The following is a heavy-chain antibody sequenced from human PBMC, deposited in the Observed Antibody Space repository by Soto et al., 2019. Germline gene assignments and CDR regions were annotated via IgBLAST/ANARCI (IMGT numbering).Heavy chain of an antibody. Sequence: QVQLVQSGAEVKKPGASVKVSCKASGYTFTSYGISWVRQAPGQGLEWMGRSSGYNGNSNYAQNLQGRVTMTTDTSTSTAYMELRSLRSDDTAVYYCAREDIQDIVVVVVAQEGLGYWGQGTLVTVSS. J-gene: IGHJ4*02. D-gene: IGHD2-15*01. V-gene: IGHV1-18*01. CDR2: SSGYNGNS. CDR3: AREDIQDIVVVVVAQEGLGY. CDR1: GYTFTSYG.